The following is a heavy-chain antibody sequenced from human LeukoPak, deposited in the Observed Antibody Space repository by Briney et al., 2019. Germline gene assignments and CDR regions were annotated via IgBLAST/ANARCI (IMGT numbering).Heavy chain of an antibody. V-gene: IGHV3-23*01. J-gene: IGHJ4*02. CDR3: AKVHCEFWSGYYDV. Sequence: PGGSLSLSCAASGFTFSSYAMSCVRQAPGKTREWVSAISGSGGSTYYADYVKGRFTISRDNSKNTLYLQMSSLRAEDTAVYYCAKVHCEFWSGYYDVWGQGTLVTVSS. CDR1: GFTFSSYA. CDR2: ISGSGGST. D-gene: IGHD3-3*01.